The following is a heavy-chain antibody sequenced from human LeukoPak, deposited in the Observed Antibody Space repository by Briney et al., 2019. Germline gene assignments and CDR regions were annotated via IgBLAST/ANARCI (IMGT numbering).Heavy chain of an antibody. J-gene: IGHJ3*02. CDR3: AKDRRWLAPTDAFDI. CDR1: GFTVSSEY. V-gene: IGHV3-23*01. Sequence: GGSLRLSCAVSGFTVSSEYMSWVRQAPGKGLEWVSAISGSGGSTYYADSVKGRFTISRDNSKNTLYLQMNSLRAEDTAVYYCAKDRRWLAPTDAFDIWGQGTMVTVSS. D-gene: IGHD6-19*01. CDR2: ISGSGGST.